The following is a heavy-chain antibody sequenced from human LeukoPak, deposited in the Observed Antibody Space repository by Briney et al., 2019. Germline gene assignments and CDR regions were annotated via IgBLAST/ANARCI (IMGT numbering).Heavy chain of an antibody. CDR2: IKQDGSEK. CDR3: AGGVGWLADN. CDR1: GFTCSRNW. D-gene: IGHD6-19*01. J-gene: IGHJ4*02. V-gene: IGHV3-7*01. Sequence: PGGSLRLSCAGSGFTCSRNWMNWVRQAPGKGLEWVANIKQDGSEKYYVDSVKGRFTISRDNAKNSLHLQMNSLRVEDTAVYYCAGGVGWLADNWGQGTLVTVSS.